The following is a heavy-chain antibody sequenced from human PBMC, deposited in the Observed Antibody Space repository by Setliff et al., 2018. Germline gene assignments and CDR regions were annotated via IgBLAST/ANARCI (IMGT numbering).Heavy chain of an antibody. V-gene: IGHV3-7*01. CDR3: ARDDKYASFGV. CDR1: GFSFSSYA. Sequence: GGSLRLSCAASGFSFSSYAMSWVRQAPGKGLEWVGNINMDGREKDYVDHAKGRFTIFRDNRKNSMYLQMNSLRVDDTAVYYCARDDKYASFGVWGQGTLVTVSS. CDR2: INMDGREK. D-gene: IGHD2-2*01. J-gene: IGHJ4*03.